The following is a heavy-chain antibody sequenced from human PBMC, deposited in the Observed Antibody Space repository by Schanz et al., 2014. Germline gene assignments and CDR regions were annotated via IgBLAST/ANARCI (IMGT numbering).Heavy chain of an antibody. V-gene: IGHV3-53*01. CDR1: GFTVNTNY. J-gene: IGHJ3*01. CDR2: MYINSGST. Sequence: EVQLVESGGGLIQPGGSLRLSCAVSGFTVNTNYMSWVRQAPGKGLEWISSMYINSGSTQYADSVKGRFIISRDSSKNTLFLQMNSLSAEATAVYFCDRDGGRDGYNLAFDVWGQGTLVTVSS. D-gene: IGHD5-12*01. CDR3: DRDGGRDGYNLAFDV.